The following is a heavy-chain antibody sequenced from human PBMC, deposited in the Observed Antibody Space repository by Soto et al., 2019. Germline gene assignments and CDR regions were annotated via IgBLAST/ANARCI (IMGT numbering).Heavy chain of an antibody. CDR2: IYYSGST. CDR1: GGSISSYY. J-gene: IGHJ4*02. D-gene: IGHD4-17*01. Sequence: QVQLQESGPGLVKPSETLSLTCTVSGGSISSYYWSWIRQPPGKGLEWIGYIYYSGSTNYNPSLTSRVTISVDTSKNQFSLKLSSVTAADTAVYYCASNGGYGDNDYWGQGTLVTVSS. V-gene: IGHV4-59*08. CDR3: ASNGGYGDNDY.